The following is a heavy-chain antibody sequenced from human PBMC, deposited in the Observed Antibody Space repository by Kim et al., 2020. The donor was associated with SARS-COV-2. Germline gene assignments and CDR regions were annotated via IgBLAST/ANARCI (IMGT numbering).Heavy chain of an antibody. CDR2: INQNGSKT. CDR3: ARGRCSEKIRWHAFGI. Sequence: GGSLRLSCTASGFTFSTYWMSWVRQAPGRGLEWVANINQNGSKTYYGDFVKGRFTISRDKIKSLLYLQMNNLRANDTAVYYCARGRCSEKIRWHAFGIWGDGAMGTASS. J-gene: IGHJ3*02. CDR1: GFTFSTYW. D-gene: IGHD4-17*01. V-gene: IGHV3-7*01.